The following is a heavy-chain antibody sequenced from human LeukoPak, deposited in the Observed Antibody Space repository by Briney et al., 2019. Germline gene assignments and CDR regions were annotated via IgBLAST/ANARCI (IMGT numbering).Heavy chain of an antibody. CDR1: GGSISSYY. V-gene: IGHV4-59*01. Sequence: SETLSLTCTVSGGSISSYYWSWIRQPPGKGLEWIGYIYYSGSTNYNPSLKSRVTISVDTSKNQFSLKLSSVTAADTAVYYCARVGSSSWYSYYYYYMDVWGKGTTVTVSS. CDR2: IYYSGST. J-gene: IGHJ6*03. D-gene: IGHD6-13*01. CDR3: ARVGSSSWYSYYYYYMDV.